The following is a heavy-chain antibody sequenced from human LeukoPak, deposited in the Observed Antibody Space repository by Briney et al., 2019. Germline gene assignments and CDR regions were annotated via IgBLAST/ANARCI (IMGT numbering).Heavy chain of an antibody. CDR1: GFTFSSYA. J-gene: IGHJ4*02. D-gene: IGHD5-24*01. V-gene: IGHV3-23*01. Sequence: PGGSLRLSCAASGFTFSSYAMNWVRQAPGKGLEWVSGISGSGGSTSYADSVEGRFTISRDNSNNTLYLQMNSLRAEDTAVYYCAKDARRDGYSYDYWGQGTLVTVSS. CDR3: AKDARRDGYSYDY. CDR2: ISGSGGST.